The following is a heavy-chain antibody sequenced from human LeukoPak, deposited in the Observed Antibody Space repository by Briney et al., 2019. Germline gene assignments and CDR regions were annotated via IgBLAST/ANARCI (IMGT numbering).Heavy chain of an antibody. Sequence: ASVKVSCKASGYTFTVYYMHWVRQAPGQGLEWMGRINPNSGGTNYAQKFQGRVTMTRDTSISTAYMELSRLRSDDTAVYYCAGLYSSGWYYFDYWGQGTLVTVSS. V-gene: IGHV1-2*06. D-gene: IGHD6-19*01. CDR1: GYTFTVYY. CDR3: AGLYSSGWYYFDY. CDR2: INPNSGGT. J-gene: IGHJ4*02.